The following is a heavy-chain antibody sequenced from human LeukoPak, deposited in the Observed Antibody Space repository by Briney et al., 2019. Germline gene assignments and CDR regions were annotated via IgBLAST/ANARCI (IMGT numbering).Heavy chain of an antibody. CDR3: ARDGPRDWEQIYDAFDI. D-gene: IGHD1-26*01. CDR1: GFTFSSYA. J-gene: IGHJ3*02. Sequence: PGRSLRLSCAASGFTFSSYAMHWVRQAPGKGLEWVAVISYDGSNKYYADSVKGRFTISRDNSKNTLYLQMNSLRAEDTAVYYCARDGPRDWEQIYDAFDIWGQGTMVTVSS. CDR2: ISYDGSNK. V-gene: IGHV3-30*14.